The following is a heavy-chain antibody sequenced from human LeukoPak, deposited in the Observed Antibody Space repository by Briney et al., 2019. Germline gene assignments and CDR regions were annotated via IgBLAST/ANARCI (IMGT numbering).Heavy chain of an antibody. V-gene: IGHV3-23*01. CDR1: GFTFSSYA. D-gene: IGHD6-19*01. J-gene: IGHJ4*02. Sequence: GGSLRLSCAASGFTFSSYAKSWVRQAPGKGLEWVSAISGSGGSTYYADSVKGRFTISRDNSKNTLYLQMNSLRAEDTAVYYCAKDQQQWLVHYFDYWGQGTLVTVSS. CDR2: ISGSGGST. CDR3: AKDQQQWLVHYFDY.